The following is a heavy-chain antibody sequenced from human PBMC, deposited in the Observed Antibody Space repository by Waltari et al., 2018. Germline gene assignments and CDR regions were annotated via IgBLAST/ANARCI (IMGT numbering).Heavy chain of an antibody. J-gene: IGHJ6*03. CDR1: GGTFSSYA. D-gene: IGHD3-22*01. CDR2: IIPIFGTA. V-gene: IGHV1-69*01. Sequence: QVQLVQSGAEVKKPGSSVKVSCKASGGTFSSYAISWVRPAPGQGLEWMGGIIPIFGTANYAQKFQGRVTITADESTSTAYMELSSLRSEDTAVYYCARGKYYYDSSGYFYYYYYMDVWGKGTTVTVSS. CDR3: ARGKYYYDSSGYFYYYYYMDV.